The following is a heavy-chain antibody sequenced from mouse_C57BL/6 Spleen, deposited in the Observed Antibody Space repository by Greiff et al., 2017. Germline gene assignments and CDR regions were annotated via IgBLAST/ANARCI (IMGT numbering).Heavy chain of an antibody. CDR1: GYSFTGYY. J-gene: IGHJ4*01. CDR3: ARMGDYAMDY. Sequence: VQLQQSGPELVKPGASVKISCKASGYSFTGYYMNWVKQSPEKSLEWIGEINPSTGGTTYNQKFKAKATLTVDKSSSTAYMQLKSLTSEDSAVYYCARMGDYAMDYWGQGTSVTVSS. V-gene: IGHV1-42*01. CDR2: INPSTGGT.